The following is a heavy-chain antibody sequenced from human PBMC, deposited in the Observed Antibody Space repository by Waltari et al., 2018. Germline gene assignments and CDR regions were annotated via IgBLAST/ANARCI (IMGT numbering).Heavy chain of an antibody. D-gene: IGHD3-3*01. CDR2: INHSGST. V-gene: IGHV4-34*01. CDR1: GGSFSGYY. Sequence: QVQLQQWGAGLLKPSETLSLTCAVYGGSFSGYYWSWIRQPPGKGLEWVGEINHSGSTKYSPYRKTRVTISVDPSKNQFSLKLSSVTAADTAVYYCARAAVVLRFLEWLSDDAFDIWCQGTMVTVSS. J-gene: IGHJ3*02. CDR3: ARAAVVLRFLEWLSDDAFDI.